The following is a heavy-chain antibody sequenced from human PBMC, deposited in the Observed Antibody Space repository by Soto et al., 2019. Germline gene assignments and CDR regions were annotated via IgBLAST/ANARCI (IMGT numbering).Heavy chain of an antibody. CDR3: ARDGSGFHWYFDV. V-gene: IGHV6-1*01. J-gene: IGHJ2*01. D-gene: IGHD6-19*01. CDR1: GDSVSSVTAT. Sequence: QVQLQQSGPGLVKPSQTLSLMCDISGDSVSSVTATWSWIRQSPSRGLEWLGRTYYGSKWYYDYAVSVKSRIVITPDTSKNQLTLDLNSVTPEDTAVYFCARDGSGFHWYFDVWGRGTLVTVSS. CDR2: TYYGSKWYY.